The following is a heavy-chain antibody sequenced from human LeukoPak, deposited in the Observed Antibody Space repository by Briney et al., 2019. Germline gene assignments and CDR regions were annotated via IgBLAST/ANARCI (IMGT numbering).Heavy chain of an antibody. CDR2: VRYDGSDK. CDR1: GFTFSSYA. J-gene: IGHJ6*02. CDR3: AKDRGPMDV. V-gene: IGHV3-30*02. Sequence: PGGSLRLSCAASGFTFSSYAMSWVRQAPGKGLEWVAFVRYDGSDKYYADTVKGRFTISRDNSKNTVYLQMSSLRVEDTALYYCAKDRGPMDVWGQGTTVTVSS.